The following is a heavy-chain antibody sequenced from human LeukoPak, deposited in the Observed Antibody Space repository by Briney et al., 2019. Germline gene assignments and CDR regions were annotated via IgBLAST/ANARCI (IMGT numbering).Heavy chain of an antibody. J-gene: IGHJ4*02. Sequence: GASVKVSCKASGYTFTDYYIHWVRQAPGQGLEWMGWINPNSGGTNYAQKFQGRVTMTRDTSISAAYMDLSSLRSDDTAVYYCARHRSSGRDFDYWGQGTLATVSS. CDR2: INPNSGGT. CDR3: ARHRSSGRDFDY. CDR1: GYTFTDYY. D-gene: IGHD6-19*01. V-gene: IGHV1-2*02.